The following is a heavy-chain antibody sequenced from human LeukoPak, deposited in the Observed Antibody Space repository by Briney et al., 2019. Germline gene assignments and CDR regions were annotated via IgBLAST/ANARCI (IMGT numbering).Heavy chain of an antibody. CDR2: ISAGGSST. J-gene: IGHJ4*02. D-gene: IGHD1-1*01. CDR1: GFAFDIYA. V-gene: IGHV3-23*01. CDR3: AKDPRGSLERRGHFDF. Sequence: GGSLRLSCAASGFAFDIYAMTWVRQAPGPGLEWVSGISAGGSSTYYADSVKGRFTISRDNSKNTVYLQMNSLRGEDTAVYYCAKDPRGSLERRGHFDFWGQGTLVTVSS.